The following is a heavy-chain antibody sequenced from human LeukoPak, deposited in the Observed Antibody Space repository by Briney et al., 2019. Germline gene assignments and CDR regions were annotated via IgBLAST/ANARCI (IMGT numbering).Heavy chain of an antibody. CDR2: ITGSGDTT. Sequence: HTGGSLRLSCAASGFTFTHCAMSWVRQAPGKGLEWVSTITGSGDTTYYADSVKGRFIISRDNSKNTLYLQMNSLRAEDTAVYYCAKDGRFTSGHWNWFDPWGQGTLVTVSS. J-gene: IGHJ5*02. V-gene: IGHV3-23*01. D-gene: IGHD3-22*01. CDR1: GFTFTHCA. CDR3: AKDGRFTSGHWNWFDP.